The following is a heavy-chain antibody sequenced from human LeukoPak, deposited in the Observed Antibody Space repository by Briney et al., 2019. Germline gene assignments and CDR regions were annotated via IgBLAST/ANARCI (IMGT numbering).Heavy chain of an antibody. V-gene: IGHV3-33*01. CDR1: GFTFSSYG. D-gene: IGHD7-27*01. Sequence: GGSLRLSCAASGFTFSSYGMHWVRQAPGKGLEWVAFIWYDGSNKYYADSVKGRFTISSDNSKSTLYLQMNSLRAEDTAVYYCARDQFGTGDRRDAFDIWGQGTMVTVSS. J-gene: IGHJ3*02. CDR2: IWYDGSNK. CDR3: ARDQFGTGDRRDAFDI.